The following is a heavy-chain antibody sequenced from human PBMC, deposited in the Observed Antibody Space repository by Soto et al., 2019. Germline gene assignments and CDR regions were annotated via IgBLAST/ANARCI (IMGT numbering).Heavy chain of an antibody. CDR1: GFTFSSYW. CDR2: ISSDGSST. CDR3: ARGTVRDHDFGDY. Sequence: EVQLVESGGGLVQPGGSLRLSCAASGFTFSSYWMHWVRQVPGKGLVWVPRISSDGSSTSYADSVKGRFTISRDNAKNTLYLQVNSLRAEDTAVYYCARGTVRDHDFGDYWGQGTLVAVSS. J-gene: IGHJ4*02. V-gene: IGHV3-74*01. D-gene: IGHD4-17*01.